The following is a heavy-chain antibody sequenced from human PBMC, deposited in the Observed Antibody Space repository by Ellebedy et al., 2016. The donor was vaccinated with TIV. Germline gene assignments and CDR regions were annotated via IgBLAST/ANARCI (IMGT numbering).Heavy chain of an antibody. V-gene: IGHV5-10-1*01. J-gene: IGHJ6*02. D-gene: IGHD3-10*01. CDR3: ARHRVFGTQEYVMDV. CDR1: GYSFTTYW. Sequence: GEFLKISXQGSGYSFTTYWISWVRQVPGKGLEWMGRIDPSDSYTNYSPSFQGHVTISADKSISTAYLQWNSLKASDTALYYCARHRVFGTQEYVMDVWGQGTTVTVSS. CDR2: IDPSDSYT.